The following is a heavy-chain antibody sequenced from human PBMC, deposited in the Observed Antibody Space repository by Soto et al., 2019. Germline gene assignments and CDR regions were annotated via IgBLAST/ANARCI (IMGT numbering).Heavy chain of an antibody. V-gene: IGHV1-69*13. CDR1: GGTFSSYA. D-gene: IGHD2-2*01. J-gene: IGHJ3*02. Sequence: GASVKVSCKASGGTFSSYAISWVRQAPGQGLEWMGGIIPIFGTANYAQKFQGRVTITADESTSTAYLELSSLRSEDTAVYYCARDLLIVPAAFGAFDIWGQGTMVT. CDR2: IIPIFGTA. CDR3: ARDLLIVPAAFGAFDI.